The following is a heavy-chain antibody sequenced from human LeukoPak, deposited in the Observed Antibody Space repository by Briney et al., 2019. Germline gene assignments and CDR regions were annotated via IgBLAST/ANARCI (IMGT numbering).Heavy chain of an antibody. D-gene: IGHD4-23*01. J-gene: IGHJ4*02. V-gene: IGHV3-73*01. CDR1: GFTFSGSA. Sequence: GGSLKLSCAASGFTFSGSAMHWVRQASGKGLEWVGRIRSKANSYATAYAASVKGRFTISRDDSKNTAYLQMNSQKTEDTAVYYCLATVAWYYFDYWGQGTLVTVSS. CDR2: IRSKANSYAT. CDR3: LATVAWYYFDY.